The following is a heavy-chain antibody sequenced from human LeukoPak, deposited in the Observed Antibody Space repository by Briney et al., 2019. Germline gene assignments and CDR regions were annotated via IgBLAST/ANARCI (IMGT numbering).Heavy chain of an antibody. CDR3: AKYAGSYYYYYYMDV. V-gene: IGHV3-23*01. D-gene: IGHD2-8*01. J-gene: IGHJ6*03. CDR2: ISGSGGST. Sequence: GGSLTLSCAASGFTFSSYCMSWVRQAPGKGLEWVSAISGSGGSTYYADSVKGRFTISRDNSKNTLYLQMNSLRAEDTAVYYCAKYAGSYYYYYYMDVWGKGTTVTISS. CDR1: GFTFSSYC.